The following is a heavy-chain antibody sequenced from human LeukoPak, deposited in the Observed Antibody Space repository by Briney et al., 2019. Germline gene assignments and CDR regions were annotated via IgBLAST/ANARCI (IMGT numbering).Heavy chain of an antibody. CDR1: GFTFSSYG. CDR2: IRSDGSYK. V-gene: IGHV3-30*02. D-gene: IGHD6-13*01. CDR3: AKGGSYIAAAVTWFDP. J-gene: IGHJ5*02. Sequence: GGSLRLSCAASGFTFSSYGMHWVRQAPGKGLEWVAFIRSDGSYKNYADSVKGRFTISRDNSKNTLYLQMNSLRAEDTAVYYCAKGGSYIAAAVTWFDPWGQGTLVTVSS.